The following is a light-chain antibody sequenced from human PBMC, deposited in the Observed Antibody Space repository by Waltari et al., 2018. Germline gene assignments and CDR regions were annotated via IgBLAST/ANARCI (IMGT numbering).Light chain of an antibody. CDR2: AAS. CDR3: QQYYSTLRT. V-gene: IGKV1-NL1*01. J-gene: IGKJ1*01. Sequence: DIQMTQSPSSLSASVGYRVTITCRASQGISNSLAWYQQKPGKAPQLLLYAASRLESGVPSRFSGSGSGTDYTLTISSLQPEDFATYYCQQYYSTLRTFGQGTKVEIK. CDR1: QGISNS.